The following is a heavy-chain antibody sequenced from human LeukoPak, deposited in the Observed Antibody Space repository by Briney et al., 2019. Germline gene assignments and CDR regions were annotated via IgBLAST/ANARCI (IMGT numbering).Heavy chain of an antibody. CDR1: GGSISSYY. CDR2: IYTSGST. Sequence: PSETLSLTCTVSGGSISSYYWSWIRQPPGKGLEWIGYIYTSGSTNYNPSLKRRVAISVDTSRNQFPLKLSSVTAADTGVYYCARRNRYYYGSGSYYYFDYWGQGPLVTVSS. J-gene: IGHJ4*02. CDR3: ARRNRYYYGSGSYYYFDY. V-gene: IGHV4-4*09. D-gene: IGHD3-10*01.